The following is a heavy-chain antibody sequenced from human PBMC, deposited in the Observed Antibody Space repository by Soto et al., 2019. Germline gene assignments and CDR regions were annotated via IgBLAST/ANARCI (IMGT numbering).Heavy chain of an antibody. CDR3: ARPIFSGSDSDY. Sequence: PSETLSLTCTVSGGSISSSSYYWGWIRQPPGKGLEWIGSIYYSGSTYYNPSLKSRVTISVDTSKNQFSLKLSSVTAADTAVYYRARPIFSGSDSDYWGQGTLVTVSA. J-gene: IGHJ4*02. CDR1: GGSISSSSYY. V-gene: IGHV4-39*01. CDR2: IYYSGST. D-gene: IGHD1-26*01.